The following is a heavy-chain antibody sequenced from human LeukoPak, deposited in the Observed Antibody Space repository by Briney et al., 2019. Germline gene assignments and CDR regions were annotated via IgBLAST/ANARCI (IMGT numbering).Heavy chain of an antibody. CDR3: AREGRGIVVVPAAMGAFDI. J-gene: IGHJ3*02. CDR1: GGSISSYY. V-gene: IGHV4-59*01. CDR2: IYYSGST. D-gene: IGHD2-2*01. Sequence: SETLPLTCTVSGGSISSYYWSWIRQPPGKGLEWIGYIYYSGSTNYNPSLKSRVTISVDTSKNQFSLKLSSVTAADTAVYYCAREGRGIVVVPAAMGAFDIWGQGTMVTVSS.